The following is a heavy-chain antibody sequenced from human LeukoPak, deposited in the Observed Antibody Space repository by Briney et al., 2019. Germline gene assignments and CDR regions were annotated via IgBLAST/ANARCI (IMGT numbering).Heavy chain of an antibody. Sequence: QTGGSLRLSCAASGFTFSSYWMHWVRQAPGKGLVWVSRINTDGSRTDYAGSVKGRFTISGDNAKNTLYLQMSSLRAEDTAVYSCARGGSLLVDSSAYFRDALDLWGQGTMVTVSS. D-gene: IGHD3-22*01. J-gene: IGHJ3*01. CDR2: INTDGSRT. CDR1: GFTFSSYW. V-gene: IGHV3-74*01. CDR3: ARGGSLLVDSSAYFRDALDL.